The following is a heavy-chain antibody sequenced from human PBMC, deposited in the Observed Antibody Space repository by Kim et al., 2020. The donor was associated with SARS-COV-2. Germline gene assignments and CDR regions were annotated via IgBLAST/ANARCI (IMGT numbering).Heavy chain of an antibody. V-gene: IGHV3-9*01. CDR2: VSWNSASI. CDR1: GFTFDDYA. D-gene: IGHD5-18*01. Sequence: SLRLSCAASGFTFDDYAMHWVQQAPGKGLEWVSGVSWNSASIGYADSVKGRFTISRDNAKNSLYLQMNSLRAEDTALYYCAKGGGYSYGYGVYFDYWGQGTLVTVSS. J-gene: IGHJ4*02. CDR3: AKGGGYSYGYGVYFDY.